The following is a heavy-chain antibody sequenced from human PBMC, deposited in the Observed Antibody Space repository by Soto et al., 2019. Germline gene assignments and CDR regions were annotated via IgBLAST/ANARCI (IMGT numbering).Heavy chain of an antibody. D-gene: IGHD6-13*01. CDR1: GYTFTSYG. CDR2: ISGYNGNT. CDR3: ARNLGIAVAGDY. V-gene: IGHV1-18*04. J-gene: IGHJ4*02. Sequence: ASVKVSCKTSGYTFTSYGTSWVRQASGQGLEWMGWISGYNGNTNYAQKFQGRVTMTTDTSTSTAYMELRTLRSDDTAVYYCARNLGIAVAGDYWGQGTLVTVSS.